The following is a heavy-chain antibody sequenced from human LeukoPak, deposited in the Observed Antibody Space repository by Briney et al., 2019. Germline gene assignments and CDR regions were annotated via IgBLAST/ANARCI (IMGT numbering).Heavy chain of an antibody. CDR1: GGSFSGYY. CDR3: ARASPCSGGSCYSKDFDY. V-gene: IGHV4-34*01. D-gene: IGHD2-15*01. CDR2: INHSGST. J-gene: IGHJ4*02. Sequence: SETLSLTCAVYGGSFSGYYWSWIRQPPGKGLEWIGEINHSGSTNYNPSLKSRVTISVDTSKNQFSLKLSSVTAADTAVYYCARASPCSGGSCYSKDFDYWGQGTLATVSS.